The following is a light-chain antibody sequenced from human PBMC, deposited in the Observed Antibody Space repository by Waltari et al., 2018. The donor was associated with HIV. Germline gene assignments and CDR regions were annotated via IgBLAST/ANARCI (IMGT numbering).Light chain of an antibody. V-gene: IGKV1-NL1*01. J-gene: IGKJ4*01. CDR1: PDIGNS. Sequence: DIQMTQFPSSLSASVGDSVSLTCRSTPDIGNSVSWYQQIPGKVPKLLLYGGYIRHRGVASMCTGGGSWTEYTLTISSLQPEDFATYYCHQYFSDSFPFGGGTNVEI. CDR3: HQYFSDSFP. CDR2: GGY.